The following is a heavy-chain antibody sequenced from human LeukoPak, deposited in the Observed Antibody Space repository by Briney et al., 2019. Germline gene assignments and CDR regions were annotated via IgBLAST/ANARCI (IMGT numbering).Heavy chain of an antibody. D-gene: IGHD6-19*01. Sequence: GGSLRLSCAASGFTVSSNYMSWVRQAPGKGLEWVSVIYSGGSTYYADSVKGRFTISRDNSKNTLYLQMNSLRAEDTAVYYCARDSAVAGLFDYRGQGTPVTVSS. CDR1: GFTVSSNY. CDR2: IYSGGST. V-gene: IGHV3-66*02. J-gene: IGHJ4*02. CDR3: ARDSAVAGLFDY.